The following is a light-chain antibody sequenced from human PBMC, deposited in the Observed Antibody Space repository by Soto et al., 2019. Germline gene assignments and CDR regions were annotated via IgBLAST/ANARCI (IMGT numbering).Light chain of an antibody. CDR3: QTWGAGIVV. CDR2: VNSGGTH. V-gene: IGLV4-69*01. Sequence: QLVLTQSPSASASLGALVKLTCTLSSGHTRDAIAWHQQQPQKGPRYLMKVNSGGTHIKGDGIPDRFSGSSSGAERYLTTSSLQSEDEADYYCQTWGAGIVVFGGGTKLTVL. CDR1: SGHTRDA. J-gene: IGLJ2*01.